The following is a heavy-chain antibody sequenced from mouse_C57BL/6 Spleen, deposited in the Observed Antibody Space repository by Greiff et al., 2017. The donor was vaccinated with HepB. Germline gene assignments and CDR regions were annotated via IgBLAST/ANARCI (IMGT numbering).Heavy chain of an antibody. CDR3: AGPYYYCSSLDY. J-gene: IGHJ2*01. D-gene: IGHD1-1*01. V-gene: IGHV1-82*01. CDR1: GYAFSSSW. Sequence: QVQLQQSGPELVKPGASVKISCKASGYAFSSSWMNWVKQRPGKGLEWIGRIYPGDGDTNYNGKFKGKATLTADKSSSTAYMQLISLTSEDSAVYFGAGPYYYCSSLDYWGQGTTLTVSS. CDR2: IYPGDGDT.